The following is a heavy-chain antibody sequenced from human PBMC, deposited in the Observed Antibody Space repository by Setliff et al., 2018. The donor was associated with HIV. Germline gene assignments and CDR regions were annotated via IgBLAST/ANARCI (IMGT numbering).Heavy chain of an antibody. V-gene: IGHV4-59*12. CDR3: GREGGYSPDDAFDI. Sequence: SETLSLTCTVSGGSISSYYWTWLRQFPGKGLEWIGFIFYTGSTTYNPSLNSRVTISVDTSKNQFSLKLSSVTAADTAVYYCGREGGYSPDDAFDIWGQGTMVTVSS. D-gene: IGHD5-18*01. CDR1: GGSISSYY. J-gene: IGHJ3*02. CDR2: IFYTGST.